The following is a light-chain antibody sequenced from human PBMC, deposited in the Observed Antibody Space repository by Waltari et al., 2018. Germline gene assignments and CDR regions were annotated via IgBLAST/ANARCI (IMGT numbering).Light chain of an antibody. J-gene: IGLJ2*01. V-gene: IGLV2-23*01. Sequence: QSALTQPASVSGSPGQSITISCTGTSSDVGRYNLVSWYQQHPGKAPKLMMYEGSKRPSGVSNRFSGSKSGNTASLTISGLQAEDEADYYCCSYAGSILFGGGTKLTVL. CDR2: EGS. CDR1: SSDVGRYNL. CDR3: CSYAGSIL.